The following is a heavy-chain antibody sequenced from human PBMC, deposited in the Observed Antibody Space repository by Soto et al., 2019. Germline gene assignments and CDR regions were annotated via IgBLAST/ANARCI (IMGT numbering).Heavy chain of an antibody. V-gene: IGHV4-34*01. CDR3: ARADRTLVTSYSLDV. J-gene: IGHJ6*02. D-gene: IGHD2-21*02. CDR1: DGSFSRYY. CDR2: INHSETI. Sequence: SENRSFKCPVDDGSFSRYYGPCIPQPPVKGLEWIGEINHSETINFNPSLKSRLTISLDTSKKHFSLKLSSVTDADTAAYYCARADRTLVTSYSLDVWGQGTTVTVSS.